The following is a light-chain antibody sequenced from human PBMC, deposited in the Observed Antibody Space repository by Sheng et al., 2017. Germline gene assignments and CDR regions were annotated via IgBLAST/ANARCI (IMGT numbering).Light chain of an antibody. CDR2: DAS. V-gene: IGKV1-33*01. Sequence: DIQMTQSPSSLSASVGDRVTITCQASQDIRNYLSWYQQKPGKAPKLLIYDASNLETGVPSRFSGSGSGTDFTFIINSLQPEDIATYYCQQYDSLPPYTFGQGTKLEI. J-gene: IGKJ2*01. CDR3: QQYDSLPPYT. CDR1: QDIRNY.